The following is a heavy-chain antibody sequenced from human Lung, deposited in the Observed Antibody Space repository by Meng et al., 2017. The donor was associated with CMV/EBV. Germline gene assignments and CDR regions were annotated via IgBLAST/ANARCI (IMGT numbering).Heavy chain of an antibody. D-gene: IGHD3-3*01. CDR3: AKDLGGETDFWSGYLYYYYYYGMDV. Sequence: GGSLRLXCAASGFIFDDYAMHWVRQAPGKGLEWVSGISWGSGTIGYADSVKGRFTISRDNAKNSLYLQMNSLRAEDTAVYYCAKDLGGETDFWSGYLYYYYYYGMDVXGQGXTVTVSS. J-gene: IGHJ6*02. CDR1: GFIFDDYA. CDR2: ISWGSGTI. V-gene: IGHV3-9*01.